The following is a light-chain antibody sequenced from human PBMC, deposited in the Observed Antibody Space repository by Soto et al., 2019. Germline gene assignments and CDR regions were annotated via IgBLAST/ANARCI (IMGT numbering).Light chain of an antibody. CDR3: AAWDDSLSGPSYV. J-gene: IGLJ1*01. CDR1: SSNIGSNY. CDR2: RNN. V-gene: IGLV1-47*01. Sequence: QSVLTQPPSASGTPGQRVTISCSGSSSNIGSNYVYWYQQLPGTAPKLLIYRNNQRPSGVPDRISGSKSGTSASLAISGLRSEDEADYYCAAWDDSLSGPSYVFGTGTKVTVL.